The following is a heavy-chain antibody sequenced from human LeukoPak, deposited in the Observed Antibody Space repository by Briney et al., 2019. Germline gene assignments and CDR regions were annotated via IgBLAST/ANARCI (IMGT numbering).Heavy chain of an antibody. V-gene: IGHV3-7*01. D-gene: IGHD5-12*01. J-gene: IGHJ4*02. Sequence: GGSLRLSCAASGFSFNAYWMAWVRRAPGTGLEWVANINPAGSETFHVDPVKGRFSISRDHAKNLVYLQMNSLRAEDTAAYYCATFGLVAALDLWGQGTLVTVSS. CDR3: ATFGLVAALDL. CDR1: GFSFNAYW. CDR2: INPAGSET.